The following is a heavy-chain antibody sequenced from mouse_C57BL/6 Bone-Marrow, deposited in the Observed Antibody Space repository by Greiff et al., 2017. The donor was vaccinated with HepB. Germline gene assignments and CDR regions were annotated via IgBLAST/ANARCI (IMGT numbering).Heavy chain of an antibody. D-gene: IGHD1-1*01. CDR2: ISSGSSTI. CDR1: GFTFSDYG. V-gene: IGHV5-17*01. J-gene: IGHJ3*01. Sequence: EVKLMESGGGLVKPGGSLKLSCAASGFTFSDYGMHWVRQAPEKGLEWVAYISSGSSTIYYADTVKGRFTISRDNAKNTLFLQMTSLRSEDTAMYYGARYYYGSSSWFAYWGQGTLVTVSA. CDR3: ARYYYGSSSWFAY.